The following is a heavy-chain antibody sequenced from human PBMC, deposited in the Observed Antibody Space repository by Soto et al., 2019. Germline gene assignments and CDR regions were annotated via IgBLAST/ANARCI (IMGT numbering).Heavy chain of an antibody. CDR3: ARESPPGYYYYYYMDV. V-gene: IGHV3-7*01. J-gene: IGHJ6*03. CDR2: IKQDGSEK. CDR1: GFTFSSYW. Sequence: GGSLRLSCAASGFTFSSYWMSWVRQAPGKGLEWVANIKQDGSEKYYVDSVKGRFTISRDNAKNSLYLQMNSLRAEDTAVYYCARESPPGYYYYYYMDVWGKGTTVTVSS.